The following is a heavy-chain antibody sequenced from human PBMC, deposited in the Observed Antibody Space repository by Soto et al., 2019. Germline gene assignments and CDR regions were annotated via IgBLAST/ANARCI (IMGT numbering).Heavy chain of an antibody. V-gene: IGHV3-23*01. CDR3: AKDKPGKKSFDY. CDR1: GFTISSNA. Sequence: GGSLRLSCAASGFTISSNAMYWVRQAPGKGLEWVSGISDRGDTTHYADSVKGRFTISRDTSKNTMYLQLNTLRAEDTAIYYCAKDKPGKKSFDYWGKGPLVNVS. J-gene: IGHJ4*02. CDR2: ISDRGDTT.